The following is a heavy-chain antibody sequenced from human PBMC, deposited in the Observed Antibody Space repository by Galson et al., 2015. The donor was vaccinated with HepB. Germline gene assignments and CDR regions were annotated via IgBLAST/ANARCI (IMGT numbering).Heavy chain of an antibody. D-gene: IGHD4-17*01. CDR3: ARGDYGDRSDY. J-gene: IGHJ4*02. CDR1: GFTFSSYW. Sequence: SLRLSCAASGFTFSSYWMHWVRQAPEKGLVWVSRINSDGSSTSYADSVKGRFTISRDNAKNTLYLQMNSLRAEDTAVYYCARGDYGDRSDYWGQGTLVTVSS. CDR2: INSDGSST. V-gene: IGHV3-74*01.